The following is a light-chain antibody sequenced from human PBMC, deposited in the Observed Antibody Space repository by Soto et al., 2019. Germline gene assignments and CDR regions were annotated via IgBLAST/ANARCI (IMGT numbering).Light chain of an antibody. CDR1: TGAVTSGYY. V-gene: IGLV7-43*01. J-gene: IGLJ3*02. CDR3: LLYYGGPRV. CDR2: STS. Sequence: QTVVTQEPSLTVSPGGTVTLTCASSTGAVTSGYYPNWFQQKPGQAPRALIYSTSNKQSWTPARFSGSLLGGEAALTLSGAQPEDEADYYCLLYYGGPRVFGGGTQLTVL.